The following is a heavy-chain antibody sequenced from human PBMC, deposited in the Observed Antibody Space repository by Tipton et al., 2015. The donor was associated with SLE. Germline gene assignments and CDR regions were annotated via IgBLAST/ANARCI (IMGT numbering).Heavy chain of an antibody. Sequence: TLSLTCIVSGFYISSGYHWGWVRQPPGKGLEWIGSIFHSGDVFYTPSLKSRVAISADTSKNQFSLKLSSVTAADTAMYYCARGEWELYFDYWGQGTLVTVSS. CDR3: ARGEWELYFDY. J-gene: IGHJ4*02. CDR1: GFYISSGYH. CDR2: IFHSGDV. V-gene: IGHV4-38-2*02. D-gene: IGHD1-26*01.